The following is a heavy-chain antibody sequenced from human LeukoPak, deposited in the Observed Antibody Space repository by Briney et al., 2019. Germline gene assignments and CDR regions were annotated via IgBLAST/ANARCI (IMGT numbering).Heavy chain of an antibody. J-gene: IGHJ4*02. V-gene: IGHV5-51*01. CDR3: ARRGGDGYNYFDY. D-gene: IGHD5-24*01. Sequence: GESLKISCKGSGYSFTGYWIGWARQMPGKGLEWMGIIYPGDSDTRYSPSFQGQVTFSADKSINTAYLHCSSLKASDTAMYYCARRGGDGYNYFDYWGQGTLVTVSS. CDR1: GYSFTGYW. CDR2: IYPGDSDT.